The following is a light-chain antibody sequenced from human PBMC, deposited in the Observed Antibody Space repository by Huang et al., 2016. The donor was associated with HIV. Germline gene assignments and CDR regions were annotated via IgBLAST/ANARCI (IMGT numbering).Light chain of an antibody. CDR3: MQSIQLPLT. Sequence: DIVMTQAPLSLSVTPGQPASISCKSSQSLLHSDGRTYLDWYLQRPGQSPQLLIYEVSDLFSGVPDRFSGSGSGTDFTLEISRVEAEDVGVYYCMQSIQLPLTFGGGTKVEI. V-gene: IGKV2D-29*02. CDR1: QSLLHSDGRTY. CDR2: EVS. J-gene: IGKJ4*01.